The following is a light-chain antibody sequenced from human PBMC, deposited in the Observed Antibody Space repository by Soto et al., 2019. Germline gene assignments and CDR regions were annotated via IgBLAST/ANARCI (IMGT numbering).Light chain of an antibody. CDR1: QSISSNY. V-gene: IGKV3-20*01. CDR2: VAS. Sequence: EIVLTQSPGTLSLSPGERATLSCRASQSISSNYLSWYQQKPGQAPRLLIYVASNRPAGIPDRFSGSGSATDFTLTISRLTPADVAVYYCQQYHNSPHTFGQGTKVEV. J-gene: IGKJ1*01. CDR3: QQYHNSPHT.